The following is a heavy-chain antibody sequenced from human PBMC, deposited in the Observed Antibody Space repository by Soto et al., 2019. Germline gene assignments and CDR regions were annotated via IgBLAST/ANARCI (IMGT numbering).Heavy chain of an antibody. CDR3: ARVVAVTTFDY. D-gene: IGHD4-17*01. CDR1: GFTFSSYA. J-gene: IGHJ4*02. V-gene: IGHV3-30-3*01. Sequence: ESGGGVVQPGRSLRLSCAASGFTFSSYAMHWVRQAPGKGLEWVAVISYDGSNKYYADSVKGRFTISRDNSKNTLYLQMNSLRAEDTAVYYCARVVAVTTFDYWGQGTLVTVSS. CDR2: ISYDGSNK.